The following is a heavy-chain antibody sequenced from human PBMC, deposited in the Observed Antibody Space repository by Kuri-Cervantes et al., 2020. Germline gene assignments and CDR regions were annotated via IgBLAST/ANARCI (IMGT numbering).Heavy chain of an antibody. CDR3: ARQRGSPSFDY. D-gene: IGHD6-13*01. J-gene: IGHJ4*02. CDR2: IYYSGST. Sequence: GSLRLSCTVSGGSISSYYWSWIRQPPGKGLEWIGYIYYSGSTNYNPSLKSRATISVDTSKNQFSLKLSSVTAADTAVYYCARQRGSPSFDYWGQGTLVTVSS. CDR1: GGSISSYY. V-gene: IGHV4-59*08.